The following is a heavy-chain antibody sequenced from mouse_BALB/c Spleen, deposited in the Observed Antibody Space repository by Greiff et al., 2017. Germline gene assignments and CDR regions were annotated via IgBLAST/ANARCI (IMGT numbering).Heavy chain of an antibody. Sequence: VQGVESGPGLVAPSQSLSITCTVSGFSLTSYDISWIRQPPGKGLEWLGVIWTGGGTSYNSAFMSRLSISKDNSKSQVFLKMNSLQTDDTAMYYCATGNWDAMDYWGQGTSVTVSS. V-gene: IGHV2-9-2*01. J-gene: IGHJ4*01. CDR1: GFSLTSYD. D-gene: IGHD2-1*01. CDR2: IWTGGGT. CDR3: ATGNWDAMDY.